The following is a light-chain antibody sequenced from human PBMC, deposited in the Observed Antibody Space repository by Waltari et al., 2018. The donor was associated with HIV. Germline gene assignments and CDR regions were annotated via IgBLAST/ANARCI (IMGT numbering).Light chain of an antibody. CDR2: AAS. CDR3: QQSYSTPRA. Sequence: PSSLSASVGDRVTITCRASQSISSYLNWYQQKPGKAPKLLIYAASSLQSGVPSRFSGSGSGTDFTLTISSLQPEDFATYYCQQSYSTPRAFGQGTKVEIK. CDR1: QSISSY. J-gene: IGKJ1*01. V-gene: IGKV1-39*01.